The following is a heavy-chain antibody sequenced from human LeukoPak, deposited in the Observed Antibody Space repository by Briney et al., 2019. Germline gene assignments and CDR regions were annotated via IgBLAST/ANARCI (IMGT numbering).Heavy chain of an antibody. CDR2: IFYRGSP. V-gene: IGHV4-39*07. CDR1: GGSISGSTGH. J-gene: IGHJ2*01. D-gene: IGHD6-13*01. Sequence: SETLPLTCTVSGGSISGSTGHWGWIRQPPGKGLEWIGSIFYRGSPYYNPSLNSRLTIAIVTPKSQFSLKLASVTAAGPAVYYCAGSPGALIAAAGWYFDLWGRGTLVTVCS. CDR3: AGSPGALIAAAGWYFDL.